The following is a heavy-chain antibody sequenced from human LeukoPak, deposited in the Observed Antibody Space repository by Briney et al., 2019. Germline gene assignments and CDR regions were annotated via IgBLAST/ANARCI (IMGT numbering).Heavy chain of an antibody. J-gene: IGHJ4*02. CDR2: INHSGST. CDR3: ARSMITFGGVPPFDY. CDR1: GGSFSGYY. Sequence: SETLSLTCAVYGGSFSGYYWSWIRQPPGKGLEWIGEINHSGSTNYNASLKSRVTISVDTSKNQFSLKLSSVTAADTAVYYCARSMITFGGVPPFDYWGQGTLVTVSS. V-gene: IGHV4-34*01. D-gene: IGHD3-16*01.